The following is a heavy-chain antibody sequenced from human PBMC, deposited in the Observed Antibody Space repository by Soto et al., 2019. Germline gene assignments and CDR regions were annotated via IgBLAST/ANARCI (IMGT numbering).Heavy chain of an antibody. CDR3: ARPDYYGSGSTRRLYYYYGMDV. V-gene: IGHV1-46*01. Sequence: ASVKVSCKASGYTFTSYYMHWVRQAPGQGLEWMGIINPSGGSTSYAQKFQGRVTMTRDTSTSTVYMELSSLRSEDTAVYYCARPDYYGSGSTRRLYYYYGMDVWGQGTTVTAP. CDR1: GYTFTSYY. CDR2: INPSGGST. J-gene: IGHJ6*02. D-gene: IGHD3-10*01.